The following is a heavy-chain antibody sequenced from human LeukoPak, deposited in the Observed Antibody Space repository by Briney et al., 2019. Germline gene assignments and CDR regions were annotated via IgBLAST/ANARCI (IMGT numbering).Heavy chain of an antibody. CDR1: GITFSSYG. V-gene: IGHV3-23*01. CDR2: ISSTGGTT. D-gene: IGHD2-15*01. J-gene: IGHJ6*03. CDR3: AKNGDRGAYCTGGTCYPYFYYYMDV. Sequence: HPGGSLRLSCAASGITFSSYGMSWVRQAPGKGLEWVSSISSTGGTTYYADSVKGRFTISRDNSMNTLYLQMNSLRAEDTAIYYCAKNGDRGAYCTGGTCYPYFYYYMDVWGKGTTVTI.